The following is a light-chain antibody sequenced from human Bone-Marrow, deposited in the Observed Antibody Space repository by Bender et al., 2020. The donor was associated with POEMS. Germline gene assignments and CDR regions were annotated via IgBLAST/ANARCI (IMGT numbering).Light chain of an antibody. Sequence: QSALTQPASVSGSPGQSITISCTGTSSNIGTFNLVSWYQQHPGKAPKLMIYEVDKRPSGISDRFSGFKSGNTASLTISGLQGEDEADYYCCSYSGSGVIFGGGTKLTVL. CDR1: SSNIGTFNL. V-gene: IGLV2-23*02. CDR3: CSYSGSGVI. CDR2: EVD. J-gene: IGLJ2*01.